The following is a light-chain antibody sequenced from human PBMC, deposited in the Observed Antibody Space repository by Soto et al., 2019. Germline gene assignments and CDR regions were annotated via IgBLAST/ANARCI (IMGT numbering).Light chain of an antibody. Sequence: DIQMTQSPSSLSASVGDRVTITCQASQNINNYLNWYQQKPGRAPKLLIYDASNLEAGVPSRFSGRGSGTDFTFTISLLQSEDIATYYCQQYENLPTFGQGTRLEIK. CDR3: QQYENLPT. J-gene: IGKJ5*01. V-gene: IGKV1-33*01. CDR2: DAS. CDR1: QNINNY.